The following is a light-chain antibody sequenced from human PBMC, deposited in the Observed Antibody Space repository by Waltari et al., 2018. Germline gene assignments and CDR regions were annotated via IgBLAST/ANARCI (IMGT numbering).Light chain of an antibody. J-gene: IGLJ2*01. CDR3: CSYAGSYTVL. CDR2: DVF. Sequence: QSALTQPRSVSGSPGQSVTFPCTGTSNDVGGYNHSSWYQQSPGKAPKLMIYDVFNRPSGVPDRFSGSKSGNTASLTISGLQADDEADYYCCSYAGSYTVLFGGGIKLTVL. CDR1: SNDVGGYNH. V-gene: IGLV2-11*01.